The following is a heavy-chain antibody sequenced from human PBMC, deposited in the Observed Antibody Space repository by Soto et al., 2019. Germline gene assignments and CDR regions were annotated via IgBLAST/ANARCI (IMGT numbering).Heavy chain of an antibody. CDR3: ARDSPNYDSSGYYLEYYGMDV. CDR2: IYYSGST. J-gene: IGHJ6*02. V-gene: IGHV4-30-4*01. D-gene: IGHD3-22*01. Sequence: SETLSLTCTVSGGSISSGDYYWSWIRQPPGKGLEWIGYIYYSGSTYYNPSLKSRVTISVDASKNQFSLKLSSVTAADTAVYYCARDSPNYDSSGYYLEYYGMDVWGQGTTVTVSS. CDR1: GGSISSGDYY.